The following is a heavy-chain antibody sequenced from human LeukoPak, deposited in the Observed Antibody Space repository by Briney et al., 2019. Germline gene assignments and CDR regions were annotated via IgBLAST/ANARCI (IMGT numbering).Heavy chain of an antibody. V-gene: IGHV4-31*03. CDR1: GGSISSGGYY. CDR2: IYYSGST. CDR3: ARGGYCSSTSCLPLDY. D-gene: IGHD2-2*01. J-gene: IGHJ4*02. Sequence: SQTLSLTCTVSGGSISSGGYYWSWIRQHPGKGLEWIGYIYYSGSTYYNPSLKSRVTISVDTSKNQFSLKLSSVAAADTAVYHCARGGYCSSTSCLPLDYWGQGTLVTVSS.